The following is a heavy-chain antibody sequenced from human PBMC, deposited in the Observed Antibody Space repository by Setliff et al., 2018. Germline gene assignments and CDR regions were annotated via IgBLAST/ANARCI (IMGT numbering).Heavy chain of an antibody. CDR2: IYHGDSDT. J-gene: IGHJ6*02. D-gene: IGHD2-2*01. V-gene: IGHV5-51*01. Sequence: GESLKISCKGSGYSFSSYWIGWVRQMPGKGLEWMGIIYHGDSDTRYSPSFQGQGTISADKSISTAYLQWSSLKASDTAMYYCARLVRDIVVVPAPGGDYYYYYGTDVWGQGTTVTVSS. CDR1: GYSFSSYW. CDR3: ARLVRDIVVVPAPGGDYYYYYGTDV.